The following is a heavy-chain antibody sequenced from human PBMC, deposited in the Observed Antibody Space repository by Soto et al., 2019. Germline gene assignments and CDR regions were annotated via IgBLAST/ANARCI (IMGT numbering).Heavy chain of an antibody. V-gene: IGHV1-58*01. Sequence: SVKVSCKASGFTFTSSSVQWVRQARGQRLEWIGWIVVGSGNTNYAQKFQERVTITRDMSTSTAYMELSSLRSEDTAVYYCARDGWFSALRVPFGMDVWGQGTTVTVSS. CDR2: IVVGSGNT. D-gene: IGHD3-10*01. CDR3: ARDGWFSALRVPFGMDV. CDR1: GFTFTSSS. J-gene: IGHJ6*02.